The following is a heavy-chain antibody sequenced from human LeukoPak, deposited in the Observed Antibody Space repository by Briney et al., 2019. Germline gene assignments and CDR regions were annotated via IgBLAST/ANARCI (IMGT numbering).Heavy chain of an antibody. Sequence: PSETLSLTCTVSGYSISSGYYWGWIRQPPGKGLEWIGSFYDSGNTYYTPSLKSRATISVDTSKNQFSLKVRSVTAADTAVYSWARGKRRGSHIDYWGQGTLVTVSS. J-gene: IGHJ4*02. D-gene: IGHD1-26*01. CDR3: ARGKRRGSHIDY. CDR2: FYDSGNT. V-gene: IGHV4-38-2*02. CDR1: GYSISSGYY.